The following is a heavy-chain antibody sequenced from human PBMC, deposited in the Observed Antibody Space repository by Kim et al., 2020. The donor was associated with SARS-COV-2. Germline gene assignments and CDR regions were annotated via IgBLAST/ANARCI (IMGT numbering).Heavy chain of an antibody. D-gene: IGHD1-7*01. Sequence: GGSLRLSCAASGFTFSSYWMHWVRQAPGKGLVWVSCIKSDGSSTSYADSVKGRFTISRDNAKNTLYLQMNSLRAEDTAVYYCASETTLGYWGQGTLVTVSS. J-gene: IGHJ4*01. V-gene: IGHV3-74*01. CDR1: GFTFSSYW. CDR2: IKSDGSST. CDR3: ASETTLGY.